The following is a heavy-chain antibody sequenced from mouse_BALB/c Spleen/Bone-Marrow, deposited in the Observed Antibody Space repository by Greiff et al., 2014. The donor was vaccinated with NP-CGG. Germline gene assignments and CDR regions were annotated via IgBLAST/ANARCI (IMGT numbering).Heavy chain of an antibody. CDR2: ISNKRNNYAT. Sequence: EVKLVESGGGLVQPKGSLKLSCAASGFTFNPYAMNWVRQAPGKGLEWVARISNKRNNYATFYDDSLKDKFTISRDDSQSKLYLQMNNLKTEGTAMYYCVRDDYFAMDDWGQGTSVTVSS. J-gene: IGHJ4*01. CDR1: GFTFNPYA. CDR3: VRDDYFAMDD. V-gene: IGHV10-1*02.